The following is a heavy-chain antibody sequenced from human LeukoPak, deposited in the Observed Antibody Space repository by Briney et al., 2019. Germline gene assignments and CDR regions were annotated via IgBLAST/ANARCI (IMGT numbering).Heavy chain of an antibody. D-gene: IGHD3-10*01. CDR3: ANYGQLDAFDI. V-gene: IGHV4-34*01. J-gene: IGHJ3*02. Sequence: SETLSLTCTVSGGSIISSYWSWIRQPPGKGLEWIGEINHSGSTNYNPSLKSRVTISVDTSKNQFSLKLSSVTAADTAVYYCANYGQLDAFDIWGQGTMVTVSS. CDR1: GGSIISSY. CDR2: INHSGST.